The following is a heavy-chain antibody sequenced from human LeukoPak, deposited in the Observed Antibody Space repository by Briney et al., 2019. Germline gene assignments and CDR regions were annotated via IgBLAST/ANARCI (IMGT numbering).Heavy chain of an antibody. J-gene: IGHJ1*01. D-gene: IGHD3-22*01. CDR3: ARDYYDNTGYYPRAEYFQH. CDR1: GYTFTSYG. CDR2: INPNTGGT. Sequence: ASVKVSCKASGYTFTSYGISWVRQAPGQGLEWMGWINPNTGGTKSPQKFQGRITMTRATSISTAYMELSSLRSDDTAVYYCARDYYDNTGYYPRAEYFQHWGQGTLVTVSS. V-gene: IGHV1-2*02.